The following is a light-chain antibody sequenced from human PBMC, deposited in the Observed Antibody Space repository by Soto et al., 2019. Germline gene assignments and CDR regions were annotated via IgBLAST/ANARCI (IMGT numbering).Light chain of an antibody. J-gene: IGKJ3*01. V-gene: IGKV3D-15*01. CDR2: AAS. Sequence: IVVTQSPATLSVSPGERVTFSCKASQCIGNHLPWYQHKPGQSPRLLIHAASTVAAGVPARFSGSWSGAEFTLTIDSLQSDDSAIYYCQQYYRWLFTFGRGTKVDFK. CDR1: QCIGNH. CDR3: QQYYRWLFT.